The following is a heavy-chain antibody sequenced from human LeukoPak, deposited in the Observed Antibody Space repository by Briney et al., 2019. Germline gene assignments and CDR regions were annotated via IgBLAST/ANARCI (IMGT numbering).Heavy chain of an antibody. V-gene: IGHV3-7*01. CDR3: AGAQAITMKTEGY. J-gene: IGHJ4*02. CDR2: INQDGSEK. Sequence: GGSLRLSCAASGFTFNSYWMSWVRQAPGKGLEWVANINQDGSEKYYVDSAKGRFTISRDNAKTSLYLQMNNLRADDTAVYYCAGAQAITMKTEGYWGQGTLVTVSS. D-gene: IGHD3-22*01. CDR1: GFTFNSYW.